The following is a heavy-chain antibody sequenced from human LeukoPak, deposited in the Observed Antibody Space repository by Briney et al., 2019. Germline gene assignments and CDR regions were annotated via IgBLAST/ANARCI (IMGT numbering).Heavy chain of an antibody. D-gene: IGHD6-6*01. CDR1: GGTFSSYA. CDR2: IIPIFGTA. CDR3: ARHYLEYSSSSGLDY. Sequence: GASVKVSCKASGGTFSSYAISWVRQAPEQGLEWMGGIIPIFGTANYAQKFQGRVTITADESTSTAYMELSSLRSEDTAVYYCARHYLEYSSSSGLDYWGQGTLVTVSS. J-gene: IGHJ4*02. V-gene: IGHV1-69*13.